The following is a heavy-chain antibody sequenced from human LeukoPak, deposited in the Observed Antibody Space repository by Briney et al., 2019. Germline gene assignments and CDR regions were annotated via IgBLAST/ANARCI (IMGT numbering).Heavy chain of an antibody. CDR1: GFTFSSYA. V-gene: IGHV3-23*01. J-gene: IGHJ3*01. CDR2: ISGSGGST. Sequence: PGGSLRLSCAASGFTFSSYAMSWVRQAPGKGLEWVSAISGSGGSTYYADSVKGRFTISRDNSKNTLYLQMNSLRAEHTAVYSCARLLDNDISGDPDTFDVWGQGTTVIVSS. CDR3: ARLLDNDISGDPDTFDV. D-gene: IGHD3-22*01.